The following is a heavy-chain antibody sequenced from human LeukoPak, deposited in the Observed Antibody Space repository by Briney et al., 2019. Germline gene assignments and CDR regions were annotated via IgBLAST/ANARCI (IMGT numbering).Heavy chain of an antibody. J-gene: IGHJ4*02. CDR2: IYYSGST. CDR1: GESISGFY. V-gene: IGHV4-59*12. Sequence: SETLSLTCTVSGESISGFYWDWIRQPPGKGLEWIGYIYYSGSTNYNPSLKSRVTISIDTSKNQFSLKLNSVTAADTAVYYCARDPISAAEPIDYWGQGTLVTVSS. D-gene: IGHD6-13*01. CDR3: ARDPISAAEPIDY.